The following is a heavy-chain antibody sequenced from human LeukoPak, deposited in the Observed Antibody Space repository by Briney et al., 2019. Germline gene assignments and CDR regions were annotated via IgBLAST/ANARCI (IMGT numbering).Heavy chain of an antibody. V-gene: IGHV5-51*01. CDR3: AKNSDYYHGMDV. CDR2: IYPGDSDT. D-gene: IGHD1-26*01. CDR1: GYNFISYW. Sequence: GESLKISCKASGYNFISYWIGWVRQMPGKGLEWMGIIYPGDSDTRYSPSFQGQVTISADRSTSTAYLQWSSQKASDTAMYYCAKNSDYYHGMDVWGRGTTVTVSS. J-gene: IGHJ6*02.